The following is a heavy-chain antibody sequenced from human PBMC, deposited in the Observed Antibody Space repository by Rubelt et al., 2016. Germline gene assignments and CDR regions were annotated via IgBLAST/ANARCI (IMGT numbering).Heavy chain of an antibody. CDR1: GYIFNTYG. CDR2: ISGYNGNT. CDR3: ARGPDNWSDRYFYYGMDI. V-gene: IGHV1-18*01. D-gene: IGHD1-20*01. Sequence: QVQLVQSGAEVKKPGASVNISCKASGYIFNTYGLSWVRQAPGQGLEWVAWISGYNGNTHHAQVYHGRVSVTADTSTGTAYMELRGLRSDDTAVYYCARGPDNWSDRYFYYGMDIWGQGTTVTVSS. J-gene: IGHJ6*02.